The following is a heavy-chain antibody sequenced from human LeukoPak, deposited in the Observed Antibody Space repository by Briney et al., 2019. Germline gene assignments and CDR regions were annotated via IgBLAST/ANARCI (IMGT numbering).Heavy chain of an antibody. Sequence: SETLSLTCTVSGDSISSYSWSWIRQPPGEGLEWIGYIYHSGSANYSPSLKSRLTMSADTSKNQFSLKLSPVTAADTAVYYCARRYCSGGYCYSDYWGQGTLVTVSS. CDR3: ARRYCSGGYCYSDY. CDR1: GDSISSYS. V-gene: IGHV4-59*08. J-gene: IGHJ4*02. CDR2: IYHSGSA. D-gene: IGHD2-15*01.